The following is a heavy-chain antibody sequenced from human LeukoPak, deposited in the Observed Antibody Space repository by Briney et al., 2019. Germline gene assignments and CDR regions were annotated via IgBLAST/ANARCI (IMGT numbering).Heavy chain of an antibody. Sequence: NTSETLSLTCTVSGGSISSSSYYWGWIRQPPGKGLEWIGSIYYSGSTYYNPSLKSRVTISVDTSKNQFSLKLSSVTAADTAVYYCARVALYYYGSGSYQYYFDYWGQGTLVTVSS. V-gene: IGHV4-39*07. J-gene: IGHJ4*02. CDR2: IYYSGST. CDR1: GGSISSSSYY. CDR3: ARVALYYYGSGSYQYYFDY. D-gene: IGHD3-10*01.